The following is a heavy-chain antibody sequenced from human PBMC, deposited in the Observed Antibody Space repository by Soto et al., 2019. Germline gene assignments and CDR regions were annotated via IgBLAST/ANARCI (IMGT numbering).Heavy chain of an antibody. V-gene: IGHV3-9*01. D-gene: IGHD6-6*01. CDR3: ARASIAARLPVDWFDP. Sequence: PGGSLRLSCAASGFTFDDYAMHWVRQAPGKGLEWVSGISWNSGSIGYADSVKGRFTISRDNAKNSLYLQMNSLRAEDTALYYCARASIAARLPVDWFDPWGQGTLVTVSS. J-gene: IGHJ5*02. CDR1: GFTFDDYA. CDR2: ISWNSGSI.